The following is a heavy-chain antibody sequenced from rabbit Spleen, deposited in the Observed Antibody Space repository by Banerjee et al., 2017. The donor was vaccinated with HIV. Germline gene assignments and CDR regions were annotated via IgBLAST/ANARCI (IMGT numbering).Heavy chain of an antibody. J-gene: IGHJ2*01. CDR1: GFSFSSSDY. D-gene: IGHD2-1*01. V-gene: IGHV1S40*01. Sequence: QSLEESGGGLVQPEGSLALTCKASGFSFSSSDYMCWVRQAPGKGLEWISCIAGDGSTGYASWVNGRFTISKTSSTTMTLQMTSLTGADTATYFCGRGGDWGSRFDLWGPGTLVTVS. CDR3: GRGGDWGSRFDL. CDR2: IAGDGST.